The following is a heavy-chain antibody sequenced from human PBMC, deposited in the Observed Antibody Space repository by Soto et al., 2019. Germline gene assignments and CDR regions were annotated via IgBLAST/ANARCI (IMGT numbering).Heavy chain of an antibody. CDR1: GGSIRSAGHY. CDR2: INHSGTT. J-gene: IGHJ4*02. D-gene: IGHD3-22*01. CDR3: ARATFFRKGYYDATDDDFCDY. V-gene: IGHV4-31*03. Sequence: PSETLSLTCTVSGGSIRSAGHYWSWIRQHPGKGLEWIGYINHSGTTFYTPSLKSRLTISVDPSENQFSLRLSAVTDADTDVYYCARATFFRKGYYDATDDDFCDYWGQGTLVTASS.